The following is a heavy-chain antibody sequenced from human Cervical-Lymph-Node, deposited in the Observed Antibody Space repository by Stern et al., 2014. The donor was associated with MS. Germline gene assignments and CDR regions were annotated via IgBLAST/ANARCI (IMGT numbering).Heavy chain of an antibody. CDR3: ARPRGDSNYLNFDY. CDR1: GSSLSNARMG. J-gene: IGHJ4*02. Sequence: SGPVLVKPTETLTLTCTVSGSSLSNARMGVSWIRQPPGKALEWLAHIFSGGDKSYRTSFESRLTISKDTSKSQVVLTMTNMDPVDTATYYCARPRGDSNYLNFDYWGQGILVTVSS. D-gene: IGHD2-21*02. CDR2: IFSGGDK. V-gene: IGHV2-26*01.